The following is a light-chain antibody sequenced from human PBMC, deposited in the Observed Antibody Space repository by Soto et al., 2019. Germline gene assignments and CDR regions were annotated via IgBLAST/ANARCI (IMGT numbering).Light chain of an antibody. CDR2: GNS. J-gene: IGLJ2*01. Sequence: QSGLTQPPSVSGAPGQRVTISCTGSSSNIGAGYDVHWYQQLPGTAPKLLIYGNSNRPSGVPDRFSGSKSGTSASLAITGLQAEDEADYYCQSYDSSLSGSKVVFGGGTQLTVL. CDR1: SSNIGAGYD. CDR3: QSYDSSLSGSKVV. V-gene: IGLV1-40*01.